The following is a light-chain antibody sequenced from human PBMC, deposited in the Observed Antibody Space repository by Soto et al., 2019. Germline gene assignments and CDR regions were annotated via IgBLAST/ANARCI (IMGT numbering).Light chain of an antibody. CDR2: AAS. Sequence: DIPMTQSPASLSASVGDRVTITCRASRSISSYLNWYQQKPGKAPKLLIYAASSLQSGVPSRFSGSGSGTDFTLTISSLQPEDFATYYCQQSYSTPVTFGQGTKVDI. CDR3: QQSYSTPVT. V-gene: IGKV1-39*01. J-gene: IGKJ1*01. CDR1: RSISSY.